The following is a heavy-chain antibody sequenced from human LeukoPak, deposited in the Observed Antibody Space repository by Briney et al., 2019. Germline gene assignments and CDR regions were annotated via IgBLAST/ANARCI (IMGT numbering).Heavy chain of an antibody. Sequence: ASVKVSCKASGYTFTSYAMHWARQAPGQRLEWMGWINAGNGNTKYSQEFQGRVTITRDTSASTAYMELSSLRSEDMAVYYCARAPIVVVVAATGLDYWGQGTLVTVSS. D-gene: IGHD2-15*01. CDR2: INAGNGNT. CDR3: ARAPIVVVVAATGLDY. V-gene: IGHV1-3*03. CDR1: GYTFTSYA. J-gene: IGHJ4*02.